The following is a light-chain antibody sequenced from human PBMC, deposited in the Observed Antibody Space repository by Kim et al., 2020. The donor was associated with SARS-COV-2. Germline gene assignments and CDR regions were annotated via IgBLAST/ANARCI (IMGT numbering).Light chain of an antibody. CDR2: YKSDSDK. CDR1: SGINVGTYR. CDR3: AIWYSSTVV. Sequence: TCTLRSGINVGTYRIYWYQQKPGSLPRYLLGYKSDSDKQQGSGVPSRFSGSKDASTNAGLLLISGLQSEDEADYYCAIWYSSTVVFGGGTQLTVL. J-gene: IGLJ2*01. V-gene: IGLV5-39*01.